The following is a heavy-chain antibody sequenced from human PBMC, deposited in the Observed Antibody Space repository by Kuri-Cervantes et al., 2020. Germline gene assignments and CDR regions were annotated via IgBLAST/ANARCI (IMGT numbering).Heavy chain of an antibody. Sequence: SETLSLTCTVSGGSVRSGSYYWSWIRQPPGKGLEWIGYIYYSGSTNYNPSLKSRVTISLDTSKNQFSLKLSSVTAADTAVYYCARAYSSGWYSRRDWFDPWGQGTLVTVSS. J-gene: IGHJ5*02. D-gene: IGHD6-19*01. CDR3: ARAYSSGWYSRRDWFDP. CDR1: GGSVRSGSYY. V-gene: IGHV4-61*01. CDR2: IYYSGST.